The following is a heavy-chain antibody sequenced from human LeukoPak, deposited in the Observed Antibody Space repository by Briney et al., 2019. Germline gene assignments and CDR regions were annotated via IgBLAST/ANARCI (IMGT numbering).Heavy chain of an antibody. J-gene: IGHJ4*02. CDR2: INPNSGGT. V-gene: IGHV1-2*02. Sequence: GASVKVSCKASGYTFTSYYMHWVRQAPGQGLEWMGWINPNSGGTNYAQKFQGRVTMTRDTSISTAYMELSRLRSDDTAVYYCARDYLDRYYDPSPQYYFDYWGQGTLVTVSS. D-gene: IGHD3-22*01. CDR1: GYTFTSYY. CDR3: ARDYLDRYYDPSPQYYFDY.